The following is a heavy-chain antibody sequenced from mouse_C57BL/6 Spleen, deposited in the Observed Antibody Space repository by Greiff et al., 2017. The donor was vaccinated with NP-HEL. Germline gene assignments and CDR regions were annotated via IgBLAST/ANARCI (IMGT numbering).Heavy chain of an antibody. J-gene: IGHJ4*01. Sequence: EVQGVESGGGLVKPGGSLKLSCAASGFTFSDYGMHWVRQAPEKGLEWVAYISSGSSTIYYADTVKGRFTISRDNAKNTLFLQMTSLRSEDTAMYYCAREAAQAYYAMDYWGQGTSVTVSS. CDR3: AREAAQAYYAMDY. D-gene: IGHD3-2*02. V-gene: IGHV5-17*01. CDR1: GFTFSDYG. CDR2: ISSGSSTI.